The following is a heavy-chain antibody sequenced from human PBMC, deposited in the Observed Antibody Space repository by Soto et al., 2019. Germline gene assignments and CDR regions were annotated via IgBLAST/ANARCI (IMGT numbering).Heavy chain of an antibody. CDR3: ATDGDDFASGSPPLLSK. Sequence: QVQLQESGPGLVMPSQTLSLTCTVSGGSITSDNYCWTWIRQHPVKVLEWMGHIYYSGSTYYNPSLKGGVNMSIDTSKLQTSLALISVTAADTSVYYCATDGDDFASGSPPLLSKWRQGTLVTVSS. J-gene: IGHJ4*02. CDR1: GGSITSDNYC. CDR2: IYYSGST. V-gene: IGHV4-31*03. D-gene: IGHD3-10*01.